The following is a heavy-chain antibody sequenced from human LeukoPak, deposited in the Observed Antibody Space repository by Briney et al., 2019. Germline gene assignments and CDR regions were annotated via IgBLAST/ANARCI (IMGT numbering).Heavy chain of an antibody. CDR3: AKGTYSSGWLFDY. D-gene: IGHD6-19*01. CDR2: ISGSGGST. Sequence: GGSLRLSCAASGFTFSSYAMSWVRQAPGKGLEWVSAISGSGGSTYYADSVKGRFTISRDNSKSTLYLQMNSLRAEDTAVYYCAKGTYSSGWLFDYWGQGTLVTVSP. J-gene: IGHJ4*02. V-gene: IGHV3-23*01. CDR1: GFTFSSYA.